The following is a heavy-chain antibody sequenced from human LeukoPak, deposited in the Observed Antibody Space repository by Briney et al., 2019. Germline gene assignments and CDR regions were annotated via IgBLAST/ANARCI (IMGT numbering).Heavy chain of an antibody. J-gene: IGHJ6*04. CDR2: IIPIFGTA. V-gene: IGHV1-69*06. CDR1: GGTFSSYA. Sequence: GSSVKVSCKASGGTFSSYAISWVRQAPGQGLEWMGGIIPIFGTANYAQKFQGRVTMTADKSTSTAYMELSSLRSEDTAVYYCARDRGSYGLGRMDVWGKGPTVTVSS. D-gene: IGHD5-18*01. CDR3: ARDRGSYGLGRMDV.